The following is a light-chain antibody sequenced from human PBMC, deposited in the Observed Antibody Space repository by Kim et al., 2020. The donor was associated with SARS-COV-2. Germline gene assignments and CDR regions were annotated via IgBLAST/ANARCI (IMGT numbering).Light chain of an antibody. CDR3: AAWDDSLSGPRV. J-gene: IGLJ2*01. Sequence: QRITISCSGSSSNIGSKHVYWFQQLPGTAPKLLIYRNNLRPSGVPDRFSGSKSGTSASLAISGLRSEDEADYYCAAWDDSLSGPRVFGGGTKLTVL. CDR1: SSNIGSKH. CDR2: RNN. V-gene: IGLV1-47*01.